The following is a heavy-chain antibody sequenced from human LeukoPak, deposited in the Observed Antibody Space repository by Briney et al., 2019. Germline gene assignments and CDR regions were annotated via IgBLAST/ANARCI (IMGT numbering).Heavy chain of an antibody. CDR1: GYTFTSYG. J-gene: IGHJ4*02. Sequence: ASVSVSCKASGYTFTSYGISWVRQAPGQGLEWMGWISAYNGNTNYAQKLQGRVTMTTDTSTSTAYMELRSLRSDDTAVYYCARCGSDYYDSSGYYYYFDYWGQGTLVTVSS. CDR2: ISAYNGNT. D-gene: IGHD3-22*01. CDR3: ARCGSDYYDSSGYYYYFDY. V-gene: IGHV1-18*01.